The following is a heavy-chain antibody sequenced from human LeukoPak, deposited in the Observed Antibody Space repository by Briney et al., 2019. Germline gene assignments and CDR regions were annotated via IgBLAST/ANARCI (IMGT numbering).Heavy chain of an antibody. CDR2: ISSSGNTR. CDR1: GFTFSDYY. Sequence: GGSVRLSCAASGFTFSDYYMSWIRQAPGKGLEWVAYISSSGNTRYYADSVKGRFTISRDNAKNSLYLQMNSLRAEDTAVYYCAWGGIAAFDSWGQGTLVTVSS. V-gene: IGHV3-11*04. J-gene: IGHJ4*02. CDR3: AWGGIAAFDS. D-gene: IGHD2-21*01.